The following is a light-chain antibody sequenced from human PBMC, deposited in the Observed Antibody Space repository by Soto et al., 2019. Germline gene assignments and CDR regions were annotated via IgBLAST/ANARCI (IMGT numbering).Light chain of an antibody. CDR2: DVT. CDR3: SSYTEISTVI. CDR1: SSDIGSYNY. Sequence: QSALTQPASVSGSPGQAITISCTGTSSDIGSYNYVSWYQQHPGKVPKPIIYDVTNRPSGVSNRFSGSKSGNTASLTISGLHAEDEADYYCSSYTEISTVIFGGGTKVTVL. V-gene: IGLV2-14*03. J-gene: IGLJ2*01.